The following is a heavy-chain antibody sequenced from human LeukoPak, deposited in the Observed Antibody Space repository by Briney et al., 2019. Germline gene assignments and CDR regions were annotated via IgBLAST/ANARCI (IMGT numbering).Heavy chain of an antibody. J-gene: IGHJ4*02. Sequence: PGGSLRLSCAASGFTFTIFGLNWVRQAPGKGLEWVSSISSSSSYIYYADSVKGRFTISRDNAKNSLYLQMNSLRAEDTAVYYCARDPGGYCSSTSCWGYYFDYWGQGTLVTVSS. V-gene: IGHV3-21*01. D-gene: IGHD2-2*01. CDR3: ARDPGGYCSSTSCWGYYFDY. CDR2: ISSSSSYI. CDR1: GFTFTIFG.